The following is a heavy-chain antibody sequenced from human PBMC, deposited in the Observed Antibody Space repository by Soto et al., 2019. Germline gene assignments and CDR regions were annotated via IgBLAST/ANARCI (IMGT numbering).Heavy chain of an antibody. D-gene: IGHD3-9*01. CDR1: GYTFTSYG. CDR2: ISAYNGNT. CDR3: ARDLRVRYFDWPLGFDP. J-gene: IGHJ5*02. V-gene: IGHV1-18*01. Sequence: GASVKVSCKDSGYTFTSYGISWVRQAPGQGLEWMGWISAYNGNTNYAQKLQGRVTMTTDTSTSTAYMELRRLRSDDTAVYYCARDLRVRYFDWPLGFDPWGQGTLVTVSS.